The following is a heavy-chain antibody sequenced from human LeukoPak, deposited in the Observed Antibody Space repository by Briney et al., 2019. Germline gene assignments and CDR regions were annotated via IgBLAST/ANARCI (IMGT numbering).Heavy chain of an antibody. V-gene: IGHV3-20*04. D-gene: IGHD6-19*01. J-gene: IGHJ4*02. CDR3: ARDISSGWYFDY. CDR2: INCNGGST. CDR1: GFTFDDYG. Sequence: GGSLRLSCAVSGFTFDDYGMSWVRQAPGKGLEWVSGINCNGGSTDYVDSVKGRFTISRDNAKNSLHLQMNSLRAEDTALYYCARDISSGWYFDYWGQGTLVTVSS.